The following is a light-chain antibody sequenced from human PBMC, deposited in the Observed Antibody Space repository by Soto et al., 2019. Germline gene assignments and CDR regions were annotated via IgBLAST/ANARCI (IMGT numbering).Light chain of an antibody. CDR1: QAISGY. CDR2: AAS. Sequence: DIQMTQSPASLSASVGDRVTVSCRAGQAISGYLNWYQQKPGKAPTLLIFAASTLQSGVPSRFSGSGSGTAFTLTINNLQTADSATYFCQQTNLIPFTFGPGTKV. V-gene: IGKV1-39*01. CDR3: QQTNLIPFT. J-gene: IGKJ3*01.